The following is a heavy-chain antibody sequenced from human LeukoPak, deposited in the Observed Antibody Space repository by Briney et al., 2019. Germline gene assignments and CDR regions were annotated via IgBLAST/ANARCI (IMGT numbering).Heavy chain of an antibody. Sequence: PGGSLRLSCTASGLIFSTSGFNWVRQAPGKGLEWVASIGPTGANRYHADSIKGRFTISRDNANNFLYLQMNSLRAEDTAVYYCATETNGRHYDYWGQGTLLTVSS. J-gene: IGHJ4*02. V-gene: IGHV3-21*06. CDR1: GLIFSTSG. CDR3: ATETNGRHYDY. CDR2: IGPTGANR. D-gene: IGHD1-14*01.